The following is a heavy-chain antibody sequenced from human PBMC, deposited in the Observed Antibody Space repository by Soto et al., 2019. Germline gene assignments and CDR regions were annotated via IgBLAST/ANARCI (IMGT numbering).Heavy chain of an antibody. CDR3: TTSVSPGTTPPFDY. J-gene: IGHJ4*02. Sequence: EVQLVESGGGLVKPGGSLRLSCAASGFTFSNAWMSWVRQAPGKGLEWVGRIKSKTDGGTTDYAAPVKGRFTISRDDSKNTLYLQMNSLKTEDTAVYYCTTSVSPGTTPPFDYWGQGTLVTVSS. CDR2: IKSKTDGGTT. V-gene: IGHV3-15*01. D-gene: IGHD1-1*01. CDR1: GFTFSNAW.